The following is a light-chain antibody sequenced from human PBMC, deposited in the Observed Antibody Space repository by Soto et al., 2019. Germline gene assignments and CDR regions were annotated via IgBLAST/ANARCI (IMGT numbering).Light chain of an antibody. V-gene: IGKV3-15*01. Sequence: IQMTQSPATLSVSPGERATLSCRASQTIYSNVAWYQQRPGQAPRLLIYRASARATGIPARFSGSGSATDFTLTISRLEPEDFALYYCQNYGRSPINFGQGTRLEIK. CDR3: QNYGRSPIN. J-gene: IGKJ5*01. CDR2: RAS. CDR1: QTIYSN.